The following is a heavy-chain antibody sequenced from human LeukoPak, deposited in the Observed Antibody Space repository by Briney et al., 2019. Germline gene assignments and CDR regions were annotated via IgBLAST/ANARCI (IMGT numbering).Heavy chain of an antibody. Sequence: SETLSLTCTVSGGSISSSSYYWGWIRQPSGKGLEWIGSIYYSGSTYYNPSLKSRVTISVDTSKNQFSLKLSSVTAADTAVYYCARGITVVTPFDYWGQGTLVTVSS. J-gene: IGHJ4*02. CDR3: ARGITVVTPFDY. CDR2: IYYSGST. D-gene: IGHD4-23*01. CDR1: GGSISSSSYY. V-gene: IGHV4-39*01.